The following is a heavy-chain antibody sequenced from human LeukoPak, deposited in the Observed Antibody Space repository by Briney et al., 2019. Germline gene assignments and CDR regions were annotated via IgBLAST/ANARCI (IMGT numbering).Heavy chain of an antibody. Sequence: GGSLRLSCAASGFTFTNDFMTWVRQAPGKGLEWVANMRVDGTDIHYVDSVKGRFTISSDNAKNSLYLQMSSLRAEDTAIYYCARALYNRGWYPDYFDSWGQGTLVTVSA. CDR3: ARALYNRGWYPDYFDS. CDR2: MRVDGTDI. V-gene: IGHV3-7*01. CDR1: GFTFTNDF. D-gene: IGHD6-19*01. J-gene: IGHJ4*02.